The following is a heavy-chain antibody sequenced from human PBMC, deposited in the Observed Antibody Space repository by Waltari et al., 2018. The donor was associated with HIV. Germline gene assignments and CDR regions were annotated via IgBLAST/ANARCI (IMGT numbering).Heavy chain of an antibody. V-gene: IGHV3-66*01. CDR1: GFTVSSHY. D-gene: IGHD2-21*02. CDR2: IYSGGST. J-gene: IGHJ6*02. CDR3: ASIAYCGGDCYPRGMDV. Sequence: VQLVESGGGLVQPGGSLSLSCPASGFTVSSHYMPWVRQAPGKGLEWVSVIYSGGSTYYADSVKGRFTISRDNSKNTLYLQMNSLRAEDTAVYYCASIAYCGGDCYPRGMDVWGQGTTVTVSS.